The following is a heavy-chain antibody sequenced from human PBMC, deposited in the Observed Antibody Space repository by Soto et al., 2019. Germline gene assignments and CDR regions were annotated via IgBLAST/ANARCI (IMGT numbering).Heavy chain of an antibody. D-gene: IGHD3-10*01. CDR1: GFTFSSYS. Sequence: EVQLVESGGGLVKPGGSLRLSCAASGFTFSSYSMNWVRQAPGKGLEWVSSISSSSSYIYYADSVKGRFTISRDNAKNSLYLQTNSLRAEDTAVYYCAREGLWFGELLSFDYWGQGTLVTVSS. V-gene: IGHV3-21*01. CDR3: AREGLWFGELLSFDY. CDR2: ISSSSSYI. J-gene: IGHJ4*02.